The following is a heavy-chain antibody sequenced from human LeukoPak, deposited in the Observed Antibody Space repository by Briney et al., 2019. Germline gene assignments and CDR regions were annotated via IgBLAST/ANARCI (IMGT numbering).Heavy chain of an antibody. J-gene: IGHJ5*02. CDR2: ISYDGNSK. V-gene: IGHV3-30*03. CDR1: GFTFNSYA. CDR3: ARDLSSAPHDENWAANRFDP. Sequence: GGSLRLSCAASGFTFNSYAMSWVRQAPGKGLEWLAIISYDGNSKFYADSVRGRFTISRDNSRNTLYLQMSSLETEDTAVYYCARDLSSAPHDENWAANRFDPWGQGTLVTVSS. D-gene: IGHD7-27*01.